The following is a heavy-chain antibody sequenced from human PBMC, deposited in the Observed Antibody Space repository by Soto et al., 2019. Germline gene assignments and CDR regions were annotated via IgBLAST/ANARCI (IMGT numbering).Heavy chain of an antibody. CDR2: ISGSGDFT. Sequence: EVQMLESGGGLVQPGGSLRLSCAASGFTLSSYALSWVRQAPGKGLEWVSGISGSGDFTFDADSVRGRFTISRDNSMNPLYLQMNSLRVENTAVYYCARGPTIFGVGVDAFDIWGQGTMATVSS. D-gene: IGHD3-3*01. V-gene: IGHV3-23*01. J-gene: IGHJ3*02. CDR1: GFTLSSYA. CDR3: ARGPTIFGVGVDAFDI.